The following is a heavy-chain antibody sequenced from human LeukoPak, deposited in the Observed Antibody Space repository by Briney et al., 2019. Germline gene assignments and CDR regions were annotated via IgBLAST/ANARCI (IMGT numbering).Heavy chain of an antibody. Sequence: PSETLSLTCTVSGGSISSYYWSWIRQPPGKGLEWIGYIHYSGSTNYNPSLKSRVTISVDTSKNQFSLKLSSVTAADTAVYYCARLLYNWFDPWGQGTLVTVSS. CDR3: ARLLYNWFDP. J-gene: IGHJ5*02. CDR2: IHYSGST. CDR1: GGSISSYY. V-gene: IGHV4-59*12.